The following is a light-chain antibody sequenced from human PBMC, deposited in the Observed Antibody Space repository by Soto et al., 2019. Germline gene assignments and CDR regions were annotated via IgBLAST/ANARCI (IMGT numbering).Light chain of an antibody. CDR3: QQYNSYWT. CDR2: KAS. J-gene: IGKJ1*01. V-gene: IGKV1-5*03. Sequence: DIQMTQSPSTLSASVGDRVTITCRASQSISSWLAWYQQKPGKAPKLLIYKASSLESGVPSRVSGSGSGTEFTLTSTSLQPEDFATYYFQQYNSYWTFGQGTKVEIK. CDR1: QSISSW.